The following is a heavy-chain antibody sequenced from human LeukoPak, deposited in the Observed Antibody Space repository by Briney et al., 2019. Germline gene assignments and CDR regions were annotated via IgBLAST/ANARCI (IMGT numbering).Heavy chain of an antibody. V-gene: IGHV4-59*08. CDR2: IYYSGST. CDR3: VRQFTSSWFDY. J-gene: IGHJ4*02. Sequence: SETLSLTCTVSGGSISSYYWSWIRQPPGKGLEWIGYIYYSGSTNYNPSLKSRVTISVDTSKNQFSLKLSSVTPEDTAVYYCVRQFTSSWFDYWGQGTLVTVSS. D-gene: IGHD6-13*01. CDR1: GGSISSYY.